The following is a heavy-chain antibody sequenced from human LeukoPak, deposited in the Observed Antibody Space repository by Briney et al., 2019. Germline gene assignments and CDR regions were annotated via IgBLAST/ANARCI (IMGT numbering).Heavy chain of an antibody. D-gene: IGHD7-27*01. CDR2: IIPIFGTA. J-gene: IGHJ6*02. CDR1: GGTFSSYA. CDR3: ARARSGYYYGMDV. V-gene: IGHV1-69*05. Sequence: ASVTVSCTASGGTFSSYAISWVRQAPGQGLEWMGGIIPIFGTANYAQKFQGRVTMTRNTSISTAYMELSSLRSEDTAVYYCARARSGYYYGMDVWGQGTTVTVSS.